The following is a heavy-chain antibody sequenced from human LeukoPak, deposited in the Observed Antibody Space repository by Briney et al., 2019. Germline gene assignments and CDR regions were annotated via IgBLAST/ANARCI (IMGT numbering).Heavy chain of an antibody. J-gene: IGHJ4*02. CDR2: MYYSGSS. CDR3: ARHDNYYDSSGYVDY. V-gene: IGHV4-39*01. Sequence: SETLSLTCTVSGCSISSSNYHWGWIRQPPGKGLEWIRRMYYSGSSYYNPSLKRLVTISVDTSKNQFSQKLSSVTAADTAVYYCARHDNYYDSSGYVDYWGQGTLVTVSS. CDR1: GCSISSSNYH. D-gene: IGHD3-22*01.